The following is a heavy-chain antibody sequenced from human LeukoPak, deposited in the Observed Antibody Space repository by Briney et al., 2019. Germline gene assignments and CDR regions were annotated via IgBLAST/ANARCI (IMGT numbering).Heavy chain of an antibody. CDR3: ARIPVTYYDILTGYYWSPLFDY. D-gene: IGHD3-9*01. V-gene: IGHV4-34*01. J-gene: IGHJ4*02. Sequence: PSETLSLTCAVYGGSFSGYYWSWIRQPPGKGLEWIGEINHSGSTNYNPSLKSRVTISVDTSKNQFSLKLSSVTAADTAVYYCARIPVTYYDILTGYYWSPLFDYWGQGTLVTVSS. CDR1: GGSFSGYY. CDR2: INHSGST.